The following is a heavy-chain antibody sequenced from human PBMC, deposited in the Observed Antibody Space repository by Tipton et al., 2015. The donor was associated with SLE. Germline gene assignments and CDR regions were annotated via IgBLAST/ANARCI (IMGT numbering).Heavy chain of an antibody. D-gene: IGHD3-9*01. CDR3: ARVVEVAVIAFDV. Sequence: SLRLSCAASGFTFGDYALSWVRQAPGKGLEWIGFLRTKSFGGTTEYAASVKGRFTISGDDSKTVASLEMNNLKTEDTGVYYCARVVEVAVIAFDVWGPGTLVTVSS. CDR2: LRTKSFGGTT. CDR1: GFTFGDYA. J-gene: IGHJ4*02. V-gene: IGHV3-49*04.